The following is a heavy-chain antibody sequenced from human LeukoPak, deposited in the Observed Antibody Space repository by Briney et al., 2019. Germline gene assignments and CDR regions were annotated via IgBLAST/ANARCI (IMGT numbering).Heavy chain of an antibody. CDR1: GFTFSSYA. J-gene: IGHJ6*02. CDR3: AKDVLLWFGELSDYYYYGMDV. Sequence: GGSRRLSCAASGFTFSSYAMSWVRQAPGKGLEWVSAISGSGGSTYYADSVKGRFTISRDNSKNTLYLQMNSLRAEDTAVYYCAKDVLLWFGELSDYYYYGMDVWGQGTTVTVSS. V-gene: IGHV3-23*01. D-gene: IGHD3-10*01. CDR2: ISGSGGST.